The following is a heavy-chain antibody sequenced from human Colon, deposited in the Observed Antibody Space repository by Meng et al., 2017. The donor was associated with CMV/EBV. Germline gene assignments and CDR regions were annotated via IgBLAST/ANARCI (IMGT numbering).Heavy chain of an antibody. CDR1: EYTFTDHY. CDR2: INPNSGGT. J-gene: IGHJ3*01. V-gene: IGHV1-2*02. CDR3: ARADSDSSGYYGPDF. Sequence: ASVKVSCKASEYTFTDHYIQWVRQAPGQGLEWMGWINPNSGGTTYEPKFHGRVTLTMDTSISTAYMEVTRLTSDDTAMYYCARADSDSSGYYGPDFWGQGTMVTVSS. D-gene: IGHD3-22*01.